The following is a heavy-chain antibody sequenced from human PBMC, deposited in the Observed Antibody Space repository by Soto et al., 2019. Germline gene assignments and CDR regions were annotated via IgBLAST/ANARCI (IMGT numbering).Heavy chain of an antibody. CDR2: ISGTGRST. D-gene: IGHD6-19*01. CDR3: AKGNTSGWYFFDY. V-gene: IGHV3-23*01. CDR1: GFTFSDCA. Sequence: PGGSLRLSCEASGFTFSDCAMSWVRQAPGKGLEWVSGISGTGRSTFYADSVKDRFTISRDNSKNTVYLQMTSLRAEGTAVYYCAKGNTSGWYFFDYWGQGTLVTVSS. J-gene: IGHJ4*02.